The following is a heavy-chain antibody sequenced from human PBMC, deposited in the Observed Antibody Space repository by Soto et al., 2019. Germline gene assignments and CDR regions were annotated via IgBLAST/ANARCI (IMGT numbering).Heavy chain of an antibody. J-gene: IGHJ5*02. Sequence: PSETLSLTCAVSGGSISSGGYSWSWIRQPPGKGLEWIGYIYHSGSTYYNPSLKSRVTISVDRSKNQFSLKLSSVTAADTAVYYCARRADLRYGSAQGGGNWFDPWGQGTLVTVSS. CDR1: GGSISSGGYS. D-gene: IGHD3-10*01. CDR2: IYHSGST. V-gene: IGHV4-30-2*01. CDR3: ARRADLRYGSAQGGGNWFDP.